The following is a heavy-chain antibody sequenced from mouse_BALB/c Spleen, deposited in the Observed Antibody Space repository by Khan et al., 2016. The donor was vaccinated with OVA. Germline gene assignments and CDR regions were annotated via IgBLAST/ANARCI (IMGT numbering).Heavy chain of an antibody. CDR2: FYPGNTDT. D-gene: IGHD4-1*01. J-gene: IGHJ3*01. CDR3: TRRNWDVAWFAY. CDR1: GYTFTSYW. Sequence: VRLQQSGTVLARPGASVKMSCKASGYTFTSYWMHWVKQRPGQGLEWIGDFYPGNTDTNSNQKFKGKAKLTAVTSTSTAYMELSSLTNEDSAVYYGTRRNWDVAWFAYWGQGTLVTVSA. V-gene: IGHV1-5*01.